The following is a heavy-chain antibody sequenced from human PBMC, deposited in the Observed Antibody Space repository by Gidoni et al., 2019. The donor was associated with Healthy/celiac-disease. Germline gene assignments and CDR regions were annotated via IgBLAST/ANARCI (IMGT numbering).Heavy chain of an antibody. V-gene: IGHV1-58*01. D-gene: IGHD3-16*02. CDR2: IVVGSGNT. Sequence: QMQLVQSGPEVKKPGTSVTVSCKASGFTFTSSAVQWVRQARGQRLEWIGWIVVGSGNTNYAQKFQERVTITRDMSTSTAYMELSSLRSEDTAVYYCAADPVGVTFGGVIVEDWGQGTLVTVSS. CDR1: GFTFTSSA. J-gene: IGHJ4*02. CDR3: AADPVGVTFGGVIVED.